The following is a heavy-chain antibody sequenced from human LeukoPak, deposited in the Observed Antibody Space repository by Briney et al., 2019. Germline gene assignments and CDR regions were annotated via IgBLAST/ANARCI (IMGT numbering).Heavy chain of an antibody. CDR1: GYTFNNYG. Sequence: GASVKVSCKASGYTFNNYGISWVRQAPGQGLEWMGWISTYNGNTNYAQKLQGRVTMTTDTSTSTAYMELRSLRSDDTAVYYCARGLAVADFAYWGQGTLVTVSS. V-gene: IGHV1-18*01. D-gene: IGHD6-19*01. J-gene: IGHJ4*02. CDR2: ISTYNGNT. CDR3: ARGLAVADFAY.